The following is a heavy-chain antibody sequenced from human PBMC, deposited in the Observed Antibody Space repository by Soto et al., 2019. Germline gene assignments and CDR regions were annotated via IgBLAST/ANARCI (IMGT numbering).Heavy chain of an antibody. V-gene: IGHV3-33*01. CDR1: GFTFSSYG. Sequence: GGSLRLSCAASGFTFSSYGMHWVRQAPGKGLEWVAVIWYDGSNKYYADSVKGRFTISRDNSKNTLYLQMNSLRAEDTAVYYCARDYYDSSGYYPVDIWGQGTMVTVS. J-gene: IGHJ3*02. CDR3: ARDYYDSSGYYPVDI. D-gene: IGHD3-22*01. CDR2: IWYDGSNK.